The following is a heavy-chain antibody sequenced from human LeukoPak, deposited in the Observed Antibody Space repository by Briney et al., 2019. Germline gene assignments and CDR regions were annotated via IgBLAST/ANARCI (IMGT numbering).Heavy chain of an antibody. Sequence: ASVKVSCKASGYTFTSLGISWVRQAPGQGLEWMGWISPYNGNTNYVQNLQGRVTMTTDTSTSTAYMELRSLRSDDTAVYYCAREYCSSTRCYSGDYWGQGTLVTVSS. V-gene: IGHV1-18*01. D-gene: IGHD2-2*02. J-gene: IGHJ4*02. CDR1: GYTFTSLG. CDR3: AREYCSSTRCYSGDY. CDR2: ISPYNGNT.